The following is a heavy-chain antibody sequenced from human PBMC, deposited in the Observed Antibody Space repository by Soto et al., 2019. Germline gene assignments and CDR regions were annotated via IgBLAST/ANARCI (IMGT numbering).Heavy chain of an antibody. Sequence: GVSLRLSCAASGFTFSSYAMHWVRQAPGKGLEWVAVISYDGSNKYYADSVKGRFTISRDNSKNTLYLQMNRLRAEDTAVYYCADKRYWGRGTLVTVS. CDR2: ISYDGSNK. CDR3: ADKRY. J-gene: IGHJ4*02. V-gene: IGHV3-30-3*01. CDR1: GFTFSSYA.